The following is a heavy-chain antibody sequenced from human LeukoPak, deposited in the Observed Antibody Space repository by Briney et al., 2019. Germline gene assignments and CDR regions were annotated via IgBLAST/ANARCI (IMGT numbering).Heavy chain of an antibody. J-gene: IGHJ3*02. D-gene: IGHD4-17*01. V-gene: IGHV3-20*01. CDR2: INWNGGST. Sequence: GGSLRLSCAASGFTFDDYGMSWVRQAPGKGLEWVSGINWNGGSTGYADSVKGRFTISRDNAKNSLYLQMNSLRAEDTALYHCARGGYGDYAFDIWGQGTMVTVSS. CDR1: GFTFDDYG. CDR3: ARGGYGDYAFDI.